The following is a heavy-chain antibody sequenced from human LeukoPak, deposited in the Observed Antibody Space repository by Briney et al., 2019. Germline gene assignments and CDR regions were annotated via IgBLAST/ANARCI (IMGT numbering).Heavy chain of an antibody. CDR2: ISAYNGNT. V-gene: IGHV1-18*01. J-gene: IGHJ6*03. Sequence: ASVTVSCTASVYTFTSYGISWVRQAPGKGREGMGWISAYNGNTNYAQNLQGRVTMTTDTSTSTAYMELRSLRSDDTAVYYCARKIAAAGPYYYYYMDVWGKGTTVTVSS. CDR1: VYTFTSYG. CDR3: ARKIAAAGPYYYYYMDV. D-gene: IGHD6-13*01.